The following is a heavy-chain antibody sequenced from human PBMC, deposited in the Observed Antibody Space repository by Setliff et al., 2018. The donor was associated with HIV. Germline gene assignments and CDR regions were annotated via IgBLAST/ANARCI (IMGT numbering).Heavy chain of an antibody. D-gene: IGHD1-26*01. Sequence: SVKVSCKASGYTFTDYFIHWVRQAPGQGLEWMGRINPSRHNTIYAPRYQGRVTMTRDTSISTAYMELGGLRSDDTAIYYCARSPDPYSGTTDYWGQGTLVTVSS. CDR3: ARSPDPYSGTTDY. V-gene: IGHV1-2*06. CDR2: INPSRHNT. CDR1: GYTFTDYF. J-gene: IGHJ4*02.